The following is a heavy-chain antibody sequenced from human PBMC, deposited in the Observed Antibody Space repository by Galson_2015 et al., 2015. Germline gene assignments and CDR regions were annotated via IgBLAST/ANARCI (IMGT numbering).Heavy chain of an antibody. CDR3: AGPFDNYVTS. Sequence: SLRLSCAASGFTFSTYRMNWVRQAPGKGLEWVSFISGSSTYIYYADSVRGRFTISRGNAKNSLYLQMNSLRAEDTAMYYCAGPFDNYVTSWGQGTLVTVSS. J-gene: IGHJ5*02. CDR1: GFTFSTYR. CDR2: ISGSSTYI. D-gene: IGHD4-11*01. V-gene: IGHV3-21*01.